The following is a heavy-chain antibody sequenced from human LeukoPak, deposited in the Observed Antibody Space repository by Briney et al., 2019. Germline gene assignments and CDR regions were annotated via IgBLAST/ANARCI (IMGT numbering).Heavy chain of an antibody. CDR1: GGSISNFY. J-gene: IGHJ4*02. D-gene: IGHD3-16*01. Sequence: SETLSLTCTVSGGSISNFYWSWIRQPPGKGLEWLGYIDYTGSTNYNPSLKSRVTISLDTSKSQFSLKLNSVTAADTAMYYCARQFALMALYHCDYWGRGSLVTVSS. CDR3: ARQFALMALYHCDY. CDR2: IDYTGST. V-gene: IGHV4-59*01.